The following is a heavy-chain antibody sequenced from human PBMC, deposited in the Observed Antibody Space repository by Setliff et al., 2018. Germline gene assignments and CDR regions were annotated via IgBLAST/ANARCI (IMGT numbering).Heavy chain of an antibody. Sequence: SETLSLTCTVSGGSISSYYWSWIRQPAGKGLEWIGRIYYSGSTYYNPSLKSRVTISVDTSKNQFSLKVSSVTAADTAVYYCARSFSRREKFLLDYWGQGALVTVSS. CDR2: IYYSGST. V-gene: IGHV4-4*07. CDR3: ARSFSRREKFLLDY. CDR1: GGSISSYY. J-gene: IGHJ4*02.